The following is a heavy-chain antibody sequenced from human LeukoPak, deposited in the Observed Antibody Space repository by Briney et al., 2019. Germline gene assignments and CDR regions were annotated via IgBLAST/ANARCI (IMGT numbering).Heavy chain of an antibody. J-gene: IGHJ4*02. CDR2: IIPTFGTA. CDR3: ARSYCSGGSCYRSDY. D-gene: IGHD2-15*01. CDR1: GGTFSSYA. V-gene: IGHV1-69*05. Sequence: ASVKVSCKASGGTFSSYAISWVRQAPGQGLEWMGGIIPTFGTANYAQKFQGRVTITTDESTSTAYMELSSLRSDDTAVYYCARSYCSGGSCYRSDYWGQGTLVTVSS.